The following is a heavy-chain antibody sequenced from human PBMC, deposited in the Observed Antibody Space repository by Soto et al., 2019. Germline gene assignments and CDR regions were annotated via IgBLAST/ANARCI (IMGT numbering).Heavy chain of an antibody. CDR2: ISNDGSNK. CDR3: AREYRSPL. V-gene: IGHV3-30-3*01. CDR1: GFTFSSYA. J-gene: IGHJ3*01. D-gene: IGHD2-2*02. Sequence: QVQLVESGGGVVQPGRSLRLSCAASGFTFSSYAMHWVRQAPGKGLEWVAVISNDGSNKYSADSVKGRFTISRDNSKNTLYTQMNSLRAEDTAVDYCAREYRSPLWGQGTMVTVSS.